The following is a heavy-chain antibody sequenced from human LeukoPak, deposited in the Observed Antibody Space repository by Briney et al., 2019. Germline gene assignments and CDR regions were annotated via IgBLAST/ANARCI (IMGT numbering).Heavy chain of an antibody. D-gene: IGHD3-22*01. Sequence: GGSLRLSCAASGFTFSSYWMYWVRQVPGKGLVCISRIKTDGSTTDYADSVKGRFTISRDNSKNTLYLQMNSLRAEDTAVYYCAKYYYDSSGSTDSFDYWGQGTLVTVSS. CDR2: IKTDGSTT. CDR3: AKYYYDSSGSTDSFDY. V-gene: IGHV3-74*01. J-gene: IGHJ4*02. CDR1: GFTFSSYW.